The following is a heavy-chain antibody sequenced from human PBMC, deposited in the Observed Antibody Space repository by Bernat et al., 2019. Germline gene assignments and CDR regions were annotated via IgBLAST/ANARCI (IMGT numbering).Heavy chain of an antibody. CDR3: ARDQWRIFDY. CDR1: GFTFSGYW. V-gene: IGHV3-7*03. J-gene: IGHJ4*02. Sequence: EVQLVESGGGLVQPGGSLRLSCAASGFTFSGYWMGWVRQAPGKGLEWVANINEDGSEKYYVDSVKGRFTISRDNAKNSLYLHMNSLRAEDTAVYYCARDQWRIFDYWGQGTLVPVSS. CDR2: INEDGSEK. D-gene: IGHD6-19*01.